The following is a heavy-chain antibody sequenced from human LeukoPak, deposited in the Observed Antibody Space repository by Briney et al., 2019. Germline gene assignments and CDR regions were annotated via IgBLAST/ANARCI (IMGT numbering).Heavy chain of an antibody. V-gene: IGHV3-21*01. CDR3: ARELAYCGGDCSLFFDI. Sequence: GGSLRLSCAASGFTFSSYSMNWVRQAPGKGLEWVSSISSSSSYIYYADSVKGRFTISRDNAKNSLYLQMNSLRAEDTAVYYWARELAYCGGDCSLFFDIWGQGTMVTVSS. CDR1: GFTFSSYS. CDR2: ISSSSSYI. J-gene: IGHJ3*02. D-gene: IGHD2-21*02.